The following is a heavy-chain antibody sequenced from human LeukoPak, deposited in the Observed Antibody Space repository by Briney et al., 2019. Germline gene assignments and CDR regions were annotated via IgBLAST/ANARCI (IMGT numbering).Heavy chain of an antibody. CDR3: SSPSNCSSTSCYRDAFDI. J-gene: IGHJ3*02. Sequence: SVKVSCKASGGTFSSYAISWVRQAPGQGLEWMGRIIPIFGIANYAQKFQGRVTITADKSTSTAHMELSSLRSEDTAVYYCSSPSNCSSTSCYRDAFDIWGQGTMVTVSS. CDR1: GGTFSSYA. D-gene: IGHD2-2*01. CDR2: IIPIFGIA. V-gene: IGHV1-69*04.